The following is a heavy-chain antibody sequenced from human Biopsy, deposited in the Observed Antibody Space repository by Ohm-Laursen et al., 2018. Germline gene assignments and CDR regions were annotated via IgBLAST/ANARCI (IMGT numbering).Heavy chain of an antibody. Sequence: VTLSLTCTVSGCPIYSYYWSWIRQPPGKALEWIGYIYFTGRTSYNPSLKSQVTMSVNTSKKQFSLRLSSVTAADTAVYYCASAGYNPDWNFDLWGRGTRVTVSS. CDR2: IYFTGRT. CDR3: ASAGYNPDWNFDL. D-gene: IGHD5-24*01. J-gene: IGHJ2*01. V-gene: IGHV4-59*12. CDR1: GCPIYSYY.